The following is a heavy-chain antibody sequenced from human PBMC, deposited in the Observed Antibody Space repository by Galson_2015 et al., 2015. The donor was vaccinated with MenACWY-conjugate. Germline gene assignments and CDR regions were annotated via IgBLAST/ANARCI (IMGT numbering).Heavy chain of an antibody. CDR1: GYTFTSYG. J-gene: IGHJ3*02. CDR3: ARRSGWTNDAFDI. Sequence: SVKVSCKASGYTFTSYGFSWARQAPGQGLEWIGLISAYNGNINYAQKFQGRVTMTTDTSTSTAYMELRSLRSDDTAVYYCARRSGWTNDAFDIWGQGTMVTVSS. CDR2: ISAYNGNI. D-gene: IGHD6-19*01. V-gene: IGHV1-18*01.